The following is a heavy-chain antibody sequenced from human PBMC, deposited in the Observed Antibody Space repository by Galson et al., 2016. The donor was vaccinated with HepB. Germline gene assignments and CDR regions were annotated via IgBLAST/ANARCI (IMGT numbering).Heavy chain of an antibody. J-gene: IGHJ4*02. V-gene: IGHV1-24*01. Sequence: SVKVSCKVSGYTLTELSMHWVRQAPGKGLEWMGGFDPEDGETIYAQTFQGRVTMTEDTSTDTVYMQLSSLRSEDTAVYYCATGPVSFDYWGQGTLVTVSS. CDR3: ATGPVSFDY. CDR2: FDPEDGET. CDR1: GYTLTELS.